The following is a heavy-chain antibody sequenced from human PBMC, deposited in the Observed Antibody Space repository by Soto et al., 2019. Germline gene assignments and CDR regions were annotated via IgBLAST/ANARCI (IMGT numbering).Heavy chain of an antibody. V-gene: IGHV3-7*01. CDR2: IKYDGSET. J-gene: IGHJ4*02. D-gene: IGHD6-19*01. CDR3: ARYSSAWGL. Sequence: EEHLVESGGGLVQPGGSLRLSCAASGFTFSTYLMSWVRQAPGKGLEWVANIKYDGSETYYVDSVKGRFTISRDNAKNSLFQQMNSLRGEDTAVYYCARYSSAWGLWGQGTLVTVSS. CDR1: GFTFSTYL.